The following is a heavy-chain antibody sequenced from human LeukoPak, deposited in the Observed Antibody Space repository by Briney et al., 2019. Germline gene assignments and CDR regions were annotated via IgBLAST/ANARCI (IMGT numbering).Heavy chain of an antibody. J-gene: IGHJ4*02. CDR2: IYYSGST. CDR1: GGSISSSSYY. V-gene: IGHV4-39*01. CDR3: ATYDYYGSGSYYNFDH. D-gene: IGHD3-10*01. Sequence: SETLSLTCTVSGGSISSSSYYWGWIRQPPGKGLEWIGSIYYSGSTYYNPSLKGRVTISADTSKNQFSLKLSSVTAADTAVFYCATYDYYGSGSYYNFDHWGQGTLVTVSS.